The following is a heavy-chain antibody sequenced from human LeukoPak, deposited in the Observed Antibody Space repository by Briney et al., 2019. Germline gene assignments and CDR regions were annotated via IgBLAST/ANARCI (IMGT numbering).Heavy chain of an antibody. Sequence: PSETLSLTCTVSGGSISSGGYYWSWIRQPPGKGLEWIGYIYYSGSTNYNPSLKSRVTISVDTSKNQFSLKLSSVTAADTAVYYCARDPYGDYFLDYWGQGTLVTVSS. CDR1: GGSISSGGYY. CDR2: IYYSGST. J-gene: IGHJ4*02. CDR3: ARDPYGDYFLDY. V-gene: IGHV4-61*08. D-gene: IGHD4-17*01.